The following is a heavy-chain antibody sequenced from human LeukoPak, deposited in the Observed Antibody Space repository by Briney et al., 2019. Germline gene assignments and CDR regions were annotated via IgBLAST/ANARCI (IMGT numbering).Heavy chain of an antibody. V-gene: IGHV4-59*08. D-gene: IGHD3-10*01. J-gene: IGHJ4*02. CDR2: IYYSGST. Sequence: PSETLSLTCTVSGGSISSYYWSWIRQPPGKGLEWIGYIYYSGSTNYNPSLKSRVTISVDTSKNQFSLKLSSVTAADTAVYYCARVETGVDGYYFDYWGQGTLVTVSS. CDR1: GGSISSYY. CDR3: ARVETGVDGYYFDY.